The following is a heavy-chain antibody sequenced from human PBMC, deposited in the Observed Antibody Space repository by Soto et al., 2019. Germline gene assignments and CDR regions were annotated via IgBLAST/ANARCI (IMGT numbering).Heavy chain of an antibody. D-gene: IGHD5-18*01. CDR2: IFSTGST. Sequence: QVQLQESGPGLVKPSDTLSLTSGVSGSSISSSNWWGWIRQPPGKGLEWIGYIFSTGSTYYNPSLKSRVTMSVDTSNNQFSLRLNSVTAVDTAVYYCASKPNSLYYFDFWGQGTLVTVSS. CDR1: GSSISSSNW. CDR3: ASKPNSLYYFDF. J-gene: IGHJ4*02. V-gene: IGHV4-28*01.